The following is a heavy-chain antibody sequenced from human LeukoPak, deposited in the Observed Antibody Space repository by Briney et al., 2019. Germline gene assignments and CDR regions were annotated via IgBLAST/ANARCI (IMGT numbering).Heavy chain of an antibody. D-gene: IGHD3-22*01. J-gene: IGHJ5*02. CDR2: IIPILGIA. CDR3: ARGVTYYYDSSGYYWAWFDP. Sequence: SAKVSRKASGGTFSSYAISWVRQAPGQGLEWMGRIIPILGIANYAQKFQGRVTITADKSTSTAYMELSSLRSEDTAVYYCARGVTYYYDSSGYYWAWFDPWGQGTLVTVSS. V-gene: IGHV1-69*04. CDR1: GGTFSSYA.